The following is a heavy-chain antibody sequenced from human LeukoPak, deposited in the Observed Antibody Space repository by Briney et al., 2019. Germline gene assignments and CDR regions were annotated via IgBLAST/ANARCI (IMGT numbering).Heavy chain of an antibody. J-gene: IGHJ4*02. CDR2: INHSGST. CDR1: GGSFSGYY. V-gene: IGHV4-34*01. D-gene: IGHD3-22*01. Sequence: PSETLSLTCAVYGGSFSGYYWSWIRQPPGKGLEWIGEINHSGSTNYNPSLKSRVTISVDTSKNQFSLKLSSVTAADTAVYYCARGRNYYDSSGFLPPFDYWGQGALVTVSS. CDR3: ARGRNYYDSSGFLPPFDY.